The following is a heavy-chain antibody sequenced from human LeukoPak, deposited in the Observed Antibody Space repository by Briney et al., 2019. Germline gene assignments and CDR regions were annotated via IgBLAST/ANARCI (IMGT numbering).Heavy chain of an antibody. V-gene: IGHV3-23*01. D-gene: IGHD3-10*01. CDR1: GFTFSVYA. J-gene: IGHJ4*02. CDR2: NSGGRT. Sequence: GGSLRLSCAASGFTFSVYAMTWVRQAPGKGLEWVSGNSGGRTYYADSVNGRFTISRDNSKNTLYLHLNNLRAEDTAVYYCVKPGGSFYYGSDDYWGQGTLVTVSS. CDR3: VKPGGSFYYGSDDY.